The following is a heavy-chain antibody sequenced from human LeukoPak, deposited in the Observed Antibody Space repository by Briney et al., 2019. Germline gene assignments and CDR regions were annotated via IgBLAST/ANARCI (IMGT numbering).Heavy chain of an antibody. CDR1: GYTFTSYG. CDR2: ISAYNGNT. Sequence: ASVKVSCKASGYTFTSYGISWVRQAPGQGLEWMGWISAYNGNTNYAQKLQGRVTMTTDTSTSTAYMEPRSLRSDDTAVYYCARGWIAVAGYYYYGMDVWGQGTTVTVSS. D-gene: IGHD6-19*01. J-gene: IGHJ6*02. CDR3: ARGWIAVAGYYYYGMDV. V-gene: IGHV1-18*01.